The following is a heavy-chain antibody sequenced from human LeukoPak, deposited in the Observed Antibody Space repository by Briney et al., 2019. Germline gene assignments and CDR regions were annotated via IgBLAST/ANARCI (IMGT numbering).Heavy chain of an antibody. V-gene: IGHV1-69*06. CDR1: GGTFSNCA. Sequence: SVKVSCKASGGTFSNCAVSWVRQAPGQGLEWMGGIIPIFGTANYAQRFQGRITITADKSTSTAYMELTSLRSDDTAVYYCARDGSFLYYYYYYMDVWGKGTTVTISS. CDR3: ARDGSFLYYYYYYMDV. D-gene: IGHD2-15*01. CDR2: IIPIFGTA. J-gene: IGHJ6*03.